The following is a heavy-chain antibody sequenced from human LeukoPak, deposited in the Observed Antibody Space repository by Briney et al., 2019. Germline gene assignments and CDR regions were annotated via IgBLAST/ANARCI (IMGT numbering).Heavy chain of an antibody. Sequence: GASVKGSCKTIGYTFTSNYMQWVLQAPGQGLEWVGWIRPNNGGTYYAEKFQGRVTMTRDTSAYTVYMELDRLRCDDTAVYFCARDLKDDGFGAEGSLDFWGQGTLVTVSS. CDR2: IRPNNGGT. V-gene: IGHV1-2*02. D-gene: IGHD3-10*01. J-gene: IGHJ4*02. CDR1: GYTFTSNY. CDR3: ARDLKDDGFGAEGSLDF.